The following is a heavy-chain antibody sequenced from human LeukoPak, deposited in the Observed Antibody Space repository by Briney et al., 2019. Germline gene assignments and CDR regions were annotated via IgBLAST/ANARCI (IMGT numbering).Heavy chain of an antibody. J-gene: IGHJ5*02. CDR3: ARDRRVVAFYSNWFDP. V-gene: IGHV1-69*04. D-gene: IGHD3-22*01. CDR2: ITPIFGIA. Sequence: SVKVSCKASGGTFSSYAISWVRQAPGQGLEWMGRITPIFGIANYAQKFQGRVTITADKSTSTAYMELSSLRSEDTAVYYCARDRRVVAFYSNWFDPWGQGTLVTVSS. CDR1: GGTFSSYA.